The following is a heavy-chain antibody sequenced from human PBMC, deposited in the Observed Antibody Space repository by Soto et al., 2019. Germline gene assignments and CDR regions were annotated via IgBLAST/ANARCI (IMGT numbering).Heavy chain of an antibody. Sequence: HPGGSLRLSCAASGFTFSSYAMHWVRQAPGKGLEWVAVISYDGSNKYYADSVKGRFTISRDNSKNTLYLQMNSLRAEDTAVYYCARSDYYDSSGYLDYYGMDVWGQGTTVTVSS. D-gene: IGHD3-22*01. CDR1: GFTFSSYA. CDR3: ARSDYYDSSGYLDYYGMDV. V-gene: IGHV3-30-3*01. CDR2: ISYDGSNK. J-gene: IGHJ6*02.